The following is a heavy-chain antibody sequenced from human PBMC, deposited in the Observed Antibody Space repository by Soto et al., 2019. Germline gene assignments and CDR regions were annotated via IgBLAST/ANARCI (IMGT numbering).Heavy chain of an antibody. CDR2: IYYSGST. D-gene: IGHD4-17*01. CDR3: ARRRTTPLYYFDY. CDR1: GGSISSGDYY. J-gene: IGHJ4*02. V-gene: IGHV4-30-4*01. Sequence: SETLSLTCTVSGGSISSGDYYWSWIRQPPGKGLEWIGYIYYSGSTYYNPSLKSRVTISVDTSKNQFSLKLSSVTAADTAVYYCARRRTTPLYYFDYWGQGTLVTVSS.